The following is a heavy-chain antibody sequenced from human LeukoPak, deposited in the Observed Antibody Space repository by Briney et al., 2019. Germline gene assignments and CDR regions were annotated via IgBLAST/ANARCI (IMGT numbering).Heavy chain of an antibody. V-gene: IGHV3-33*01. Sequence: PGGSLRLPCAASGFTFSSYGMHWVRQAPGKGLEWVAVIWYDGSNKYYADSVKGRFTISRDNSKNTLYLQMNSLRAEDTAVYYCARDSSSSSPFDSWGQGTLVTVSS. CDR3: ARDSSSSSPFDS. CDR2: IWYDGSNK. J-gene: IGHJ4*02. D-gene: IGHD6-6*01. CDR1: GFTFSSYG.